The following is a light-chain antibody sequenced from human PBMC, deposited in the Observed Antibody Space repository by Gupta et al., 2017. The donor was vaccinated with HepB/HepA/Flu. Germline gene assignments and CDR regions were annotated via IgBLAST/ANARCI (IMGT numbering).Light chain of an antibody. Sequence: QAPLTPPPSVSGSPGQSVTISCTGTSSDIGSYNLVSWYQQPPGKAPKLMIYDVNRRPSGVPDRFSGSKSGNTASLTISGLQTEDEADYYCSSYTSSSTLVFGSGTKLTVL. J-gene: IGLJ2*01. V-gene: IGLV2-18*02. CDR3: SSYTSSSTLV. CDR1: SSDIGSYNL. CDR2: DVN.